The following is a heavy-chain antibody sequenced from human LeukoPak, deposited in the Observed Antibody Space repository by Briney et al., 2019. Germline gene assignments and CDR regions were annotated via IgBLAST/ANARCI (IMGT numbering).Heavy chain of an antibody. CDR2: ISNSGDST. CDR3: TKEGCSSTACYSNL. D-gene: IGHD2-2*01. V-gene: IGHV3-23*01. Sequence: GGSLRLSCEASGFTFSDYAMNWVRQAPGEGLEWVAVISNSGDSTYYADSVNGRFTISRDNSKSTLYLQMNSLRAEDTALYYCTKEGCSSTACYSNLWGQGTLVTVSS. CDR1: GFTFSDYA. J-gene: IGHJ4*02.